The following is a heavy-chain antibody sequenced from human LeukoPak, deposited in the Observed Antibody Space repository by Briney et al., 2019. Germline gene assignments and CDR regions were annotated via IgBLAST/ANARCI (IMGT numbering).Heavy chain of an antibody. J-gene: IGHJ4*02. V-gene: IGHV4-39*01. CDR2: IYYSGNT. D-gene: IGHD3/OR15-3a*01. Sequence: SETLSLTCTVSRVSISSSNSYWGWIRQPPGKGLEWIGSIYYSGNTYNNASLKSQVSISIDTSKNQFSLRLTSVTAADRAVYYCARQTGSGLFILPGGQGTLVTVSS. CDR1: RVSISSSNSY. CDR3: ARQTGSGLFILP.